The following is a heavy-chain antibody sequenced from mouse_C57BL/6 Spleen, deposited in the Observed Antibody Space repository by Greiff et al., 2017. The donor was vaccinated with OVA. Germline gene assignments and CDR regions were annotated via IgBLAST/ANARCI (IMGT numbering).Heavy chain of an antibody. Sequence: QVQLKQPGAELVKPGASVKLSCKASGYTFTSYWMHWVKQRPGQGLEWIGMIHPNSGSTNYNEKFKSKATLTVDKSSSTAYMQLSSLTSEDSAVYYCAPAYYSNYLDYWGQGTTLTVSS. D-gene: IGHD2-5*01. J-gene: IGHJ2*01. CDR1: GYTFTSYW. V-gene: IGHV1-64*01. CDR3: APAYYSNYLDY. CDR2: IHPNSGST.